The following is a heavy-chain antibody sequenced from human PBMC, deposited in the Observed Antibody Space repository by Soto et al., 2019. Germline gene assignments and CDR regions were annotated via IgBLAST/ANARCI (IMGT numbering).Heavy chain of an antibody. CDR2: ISGRGGST. CDR3: AKDTIVGATPFDY. V-gene: IGHV3-23*01. J-gene: IGHJ4*02. Sequence: GGSLRLSCAASGLTFSSYAMSWVRQAPGKGLEWVSAISGRGGSTYYADSVQGRCTISRDNSKNTLYLQMNSRRAEDTAVDYCAKDTIVGATPFDYGGQGTLVTVSS. D-gene: IGHD1-26*01. CDR1: GLTFSSYA.